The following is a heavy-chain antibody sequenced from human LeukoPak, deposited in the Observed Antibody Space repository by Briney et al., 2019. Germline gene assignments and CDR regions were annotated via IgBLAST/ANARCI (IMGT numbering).Heavy chain of an antibody. CDR3: ARNFDS. V-gene: IGHV3-48*01. J-gene: IGHJ4*02. CDR1: GFTFTSYT. Sequence: SGGSVRLSCAASGFTFTSYTMNWVRQAPGKGLEWVSYITSSSSTIYYADSVKGRFTMSRDNAENSLYLQMNSLRAEDTAVYYCARNFDSWGQGTLVTVSS. CDR2: ITSSSSTI. D-gene: IGHD2/OR15-2a*01.